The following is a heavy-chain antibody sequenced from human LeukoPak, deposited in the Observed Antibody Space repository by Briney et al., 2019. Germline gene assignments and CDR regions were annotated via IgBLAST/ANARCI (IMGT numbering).Heavy chain of an antibody. CDR2: IWYDGSNK. CDR3: ARDGEMATTIDY. V-gene: IGHV3-33*01. Sequence: GGSLRLSCAASGFTFSSYGMHWVRQAPGKGLEWVAVIWYDGSNKYYADSVKGRFTTSRDNSKNTLYLQMNSLRAEDTAVYYCARDGEMATTIDYWGQGTLVTVSS. J-gene: IGHJ4*02. CDR1: GFTFSSYG. D-gene: IGHD5-24*01.